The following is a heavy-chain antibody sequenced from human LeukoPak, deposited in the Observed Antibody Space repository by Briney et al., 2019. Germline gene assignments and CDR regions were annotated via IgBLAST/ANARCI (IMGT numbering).Heavy chain of an antibody. CDR1: GFTFSSYG. V-gene: IGHV3-33*01. Sequence: GMSLRLSCAASGFTFSSYGMEWVRQAPGKGLEWLTVIWYDGSKKYYADSVKGRFTISRDNSNNMVDLQMNSLRVEDTAVYYCVGAGGVSARGYFDLWGRGTLVTVSS. D-gene: IGHD1-14*01. CDR3: VGAGGVSARGYFDL. J-gene: IGHJ2*01. CDR2: IWYDGSKK.